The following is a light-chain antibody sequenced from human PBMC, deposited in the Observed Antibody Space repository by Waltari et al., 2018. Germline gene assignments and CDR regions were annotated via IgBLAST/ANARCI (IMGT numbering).Light chain of an antibody. CDR2: VNSDGSH. CDR3: ETGGHGTWV. CDR1: SGHSSHI. J-gene: IGLJ3*02. Sequence: QLVLTQSPSASASLGASVKLTCTLSSGHSSHIIAWLQQRPERGPPYLMKVNSDGSHSKGDYIPVRFSGSGYGAERYLTISRLQSEDEADYYCETGGHGTWVFGGGTKLTVL. V-gene: IGLV4-69*01.